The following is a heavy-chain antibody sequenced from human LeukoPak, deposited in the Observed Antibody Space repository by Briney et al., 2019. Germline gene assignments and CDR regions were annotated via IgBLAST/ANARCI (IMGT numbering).Heavy chain of an antibody. Sequence: ASVKVSCKASGYTFTGYYMHWVRQAPGQGLEWMGWINPNSGGTNYAQKFQGRVTMTRDTSISTAYMELSRLRSDDTAVYYCARGDDTAMGSGVDYWGQGTLVTVSS. V-gene: IGHV1-2*02. CDR1: GYTFTGYY. CDR3: ARGDDTAMGSGVDY. D-gene: IGHD5-18*01. CDR2: INPNSGGT. J-gene: IGHJ4*02.